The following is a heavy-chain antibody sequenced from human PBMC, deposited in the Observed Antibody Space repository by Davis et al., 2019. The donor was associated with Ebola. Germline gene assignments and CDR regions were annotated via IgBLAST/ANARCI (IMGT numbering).Heavy chain of an antibody. D-gene: IGHD3-3*01. CDR1: GGSFSGYY. J-gene: IGHJ5*02. V-gene: IGHV4-34*01. CDR3: ARVPLGYYDFWSGYYLSWFDP. Sequence: SETLSLTCAVYGGSFSGYYWSWIRQPPGKGLEWIGEIYHSGSTNYNPSLKSRVTISVDKSKNQFSLKLSSVTAADTAVYYCARVPLGYYDFWSGYYLSWFDPWGQGTLVTVSS. CDR2: IYHSGST.